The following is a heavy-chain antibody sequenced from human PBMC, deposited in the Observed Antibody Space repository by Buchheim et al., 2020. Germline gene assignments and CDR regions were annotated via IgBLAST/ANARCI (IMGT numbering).Heavy chain of an antibody. CDR2: IYHSGST. Sequence: QVQLQESGPGLVKPSETLSLTCTVSGGSISSYYWSWIRQPPGKGLEWIGYIYHSGSTNYIPSLKSRLTITIATSKNQVSLKLSSVTAADTAVYYCARDIDYWGQGTL. J-gene: IGHJ4*01. CDR1: GGSISSYY. V-gene: IGHV4-59*01. CDR3: ARDIDY.